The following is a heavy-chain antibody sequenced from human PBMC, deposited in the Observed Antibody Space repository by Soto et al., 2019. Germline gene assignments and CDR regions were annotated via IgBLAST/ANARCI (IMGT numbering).Heavy chain of an antibody. V-gene: IGHV4-31*03. CDR2: IYYSGST. CDR3: ASVGAIGNYFDY. D-gene: IGHD1-26*01. Sequence: SETLSLTCTVSGGSISSGVYYWSWIRQHPGKGLEWIGYIYYSGSTYYNPSLKSRVTISVDTSKNQFSLKLSSVTAADTAVYYCASVGAIGNYFDYWGQGTLVTVSS. CDR1: GGSISSGVYY. J-gene: IGHJ4*02.